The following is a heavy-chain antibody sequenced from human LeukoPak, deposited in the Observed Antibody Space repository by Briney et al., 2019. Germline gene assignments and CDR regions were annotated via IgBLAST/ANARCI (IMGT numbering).Heavy chain of an antibody. CDR2: ISGSGGGA. CDR1: GFTFSSYA. Sequence: GASLRLSCAASGFTFSSYAMSWVRQAPGKGLEWVSVISGSGGGASYADSVKGRFTISRDNSKSTLYLQMNSLRAEDTAVYYCAKVSKGGSTRWFDPWGQGTLVTVSS. CDR3: AKVSKGGSTRWFDP. J-gene: IGHJ5*02. V-gene: IGHV3-23*01. D-gene: IGHD2/OR15-2a*01.